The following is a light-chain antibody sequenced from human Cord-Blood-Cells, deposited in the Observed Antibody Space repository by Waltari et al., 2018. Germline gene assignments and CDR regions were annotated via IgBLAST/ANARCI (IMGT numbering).Light chain of an antibody. CDR1: QSVSSSY. Sequence: EIVLTQSPGTLSLSPGERATLSCRASQSVSSSYLAWYQQKPGQAPRLLIYGASSRATGIPDRFSGSGSVTDFTLTISRLEPEDFAVYYCQQYGSSPWTFGQGP. J-gene: IGKJ1*01. V-gene: IGKV3-20*01. CDR3: QQYGSSPWT. CDR2: GAS.